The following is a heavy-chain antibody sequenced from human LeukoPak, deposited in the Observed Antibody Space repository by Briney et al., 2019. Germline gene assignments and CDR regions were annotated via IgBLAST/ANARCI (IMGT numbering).Heavy chain of an antibody. CDR2: INPNSGGT. CDR3: NINYDSSGYYYSAVRTDYIFAFDI. D-gene: IGHD3-22*01. Sequence: ASVKVSCKASGYTFTSYGISWVRQAPGQGLEWMGWINPNSGGTNYAQKFQGRVTMTRDTSISTAYMELSRLRSDDTAVYYCNINYDSSGYYYSAVRTDYIFAFDIWGQGTMVTVSS. V-gene: IGHV1-2*02. J-gene: IGHJ3*02. CDR1: GYTFTSYG.